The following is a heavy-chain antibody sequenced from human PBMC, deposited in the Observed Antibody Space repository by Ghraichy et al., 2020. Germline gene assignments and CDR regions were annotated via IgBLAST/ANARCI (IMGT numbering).Heavy chain of an antibody. D-gene: IGHD3-10*01. CDR3: ARDTMVRGVIGR. Sequence: GESLNISCAASGFTFSSSSMNWVRQAPGKGLEWVSSIGSSRSYIYYADSVKGRFTMSRDNAKSSLYLQMNSLRAEDTAVYYCARDTMVRGVIGRWGQGTLVTVSS. CDR1: GFTFSSSS. J-gene: IGHJ4*02. V-gene: IGHV3-21*01. CDR2: IGSSRSYI.